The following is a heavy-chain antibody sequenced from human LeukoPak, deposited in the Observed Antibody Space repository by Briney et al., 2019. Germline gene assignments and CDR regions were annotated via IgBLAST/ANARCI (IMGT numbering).Heavy chain of an antibody. CDR3: ARWLSDNYGYFDY. J-gene: IGHJ4*02. D-gene: IGHD3-22*01. CDR1: GGSISSGGCF. Sequence: SQTLSLTCAVSGGSISSGGCFWSWIRQHPGKGLEWIAYIYYSGSTYYNPSLKSRVTISVDTSKNQFSLKLSSVTAADTAVYYCARWLSDNYGYFDYWGQGTLVTVSS. CDR2: IYYSGST. V-gene: IGHV4-31*11.